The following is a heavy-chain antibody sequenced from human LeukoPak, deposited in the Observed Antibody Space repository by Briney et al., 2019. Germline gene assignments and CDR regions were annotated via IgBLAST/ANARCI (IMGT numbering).Heavy chain of an antibody. D-gene: IGHD3-10*01. Sequence: GGSLRLSCAVSGFTFSSYAMNWVRQAPGKGLEWVSAISGSGGSTFYADSVKGRFTISRDNSRNVVYLQMNSLRAEDTAVYYCAKDFTMVRGVTFGWWGQGTLVIVSS. V-gene: IGHV3-23*01. CDR1: GFTFSSYA. CDR3: AKDFTMVRGVTFGW. CDR2: ISGSGGST. J-gene: IGHJ4*02.